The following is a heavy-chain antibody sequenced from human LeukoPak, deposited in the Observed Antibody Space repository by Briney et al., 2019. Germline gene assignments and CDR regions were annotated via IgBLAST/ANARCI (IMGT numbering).Heavy chain of an antibody. V-gene: IGHV3-21*01. Sequence: GGSLRLSCGASGFTFSSYSMNWVRQAPGKGLEWVSSISSSSSYIYYADSVKGRFTISRDNTKNSLYLQMNSLRAEDTAVYYCAREGSSWLDDAFDIWGQGTMVTVSS. J-gene: IGHJ3*02. D-gene: IGHD6-13*01. CDR2: ISSSSSYI. CDR3: AREGSSWLDDAFDI. CDR1: GFTFSSYS.